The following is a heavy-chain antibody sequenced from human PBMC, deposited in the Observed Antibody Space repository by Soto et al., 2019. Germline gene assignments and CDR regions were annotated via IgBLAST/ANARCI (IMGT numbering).Heavy chain of an antibody. V-gene: IGHV1-58*01. J-gene: IGHJ4*02. D-gene: IGHD2-15*01. CDR2: IAVGSGYT. Sequence: SVKVSCKASGFTFTSSAFQWVRQARGQRLEWIGWIAVGSGYTNYAQRFQDRVTLTRGMSTATTYMELSRLTSEDTAIYYCAADAKASKQMLPAHYCGQGTLVTVSP. CDR1: GFTFTSSA. CDR3: AADAKASKQMLPAHY.